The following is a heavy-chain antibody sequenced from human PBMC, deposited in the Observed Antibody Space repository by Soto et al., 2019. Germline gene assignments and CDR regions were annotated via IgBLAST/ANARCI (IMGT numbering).Heavy chain of an antibody. CDR1: GFTFSSYA. D-gene: IGHD5-18*01. J-gene: IGHJ4*02. CDR2: ISGSGGST. Sequence: GGSLRLSCAASGFTFSSYAMSWVRQAPGKGLEWVSAISGSGGSTYYADSVKGRFTISRDNSKNTLYLQMNSLRAEDTAVYYCAKWTGYSYGGFRGYYFDYWGQGTLVTVSS. CDR3: AKWTGYSYGGFRGYYFDY. V-gene: IGHV3-23*01.